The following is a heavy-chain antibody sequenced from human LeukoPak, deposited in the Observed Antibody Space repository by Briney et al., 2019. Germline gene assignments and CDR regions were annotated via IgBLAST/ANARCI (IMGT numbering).Heavy chain of an antibody. V-gene: IGHV3-23*01. D-gene: IGHD6-13*01. Sequence: PGGSLRLSCAASGFTFSSYAMSWVRQAPGKGLEWVSAISGSGGSTYYADSVKGRFTISRDNSKNTLYLQMNSLRAEDTAVYYCAKVGRSERIAAAGMLRYYFDYWGQGTLVTVSS. J-gene: IGHJ4*02. CDR2: ISGSGGST. CDR1: GFTFSSYA. CDR3: AKVGRSERIAAAGMLRYYFDY.